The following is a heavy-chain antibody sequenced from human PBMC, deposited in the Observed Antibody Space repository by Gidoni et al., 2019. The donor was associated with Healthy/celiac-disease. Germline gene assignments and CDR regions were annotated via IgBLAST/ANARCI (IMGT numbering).Heavy chain of an antibody. J-gene: IGHJ5*02. Sequence: QLQLQESGPGLVKPSETLSLTCTVSGGSISSSSYYGGWIRQPPGKGLEWIGSIYYSGSTYYNPSLTSRVTISVDTSKNQFSLKLSSVTAADTAVYYCARKDTYYDFWSGYRPRYNWFDPWGQGTLVTVSS. CDR3: ARKDTYYDFWSGYRPRYNWFDP. CDR1: GGSISSSSYY. V-gene: IGHV4-39*01. CDR2: IYYSGST. D-gene: IGHD3-3*01.